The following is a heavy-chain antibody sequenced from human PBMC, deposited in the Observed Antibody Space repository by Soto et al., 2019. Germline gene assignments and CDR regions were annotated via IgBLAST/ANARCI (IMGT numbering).Heavy chain of an antibody. V-gene: IGHV3-7*01. Sequence: PGGSLRLSCAASGFTLSYYWMSWVRQAPGKGLEWVANIKEDGSEKYYVDSVKGRFTISRDNAQNSVFLQMNSLRVEDTAIYYYARDCSGGSCQYWGQGTLVTVPS. J-gene: IGHJ4*02. CDR2: IKEDGSEK. CDR1: GFTLSYYW. CDR3: ARDCSGGSCQY. D-gene: IGHD2-15*01.